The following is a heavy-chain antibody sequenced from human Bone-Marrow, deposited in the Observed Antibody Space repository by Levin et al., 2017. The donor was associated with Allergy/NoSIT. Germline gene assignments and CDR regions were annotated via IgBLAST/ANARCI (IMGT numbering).Heavy chain of an antibody. CDR3: ARDLGVSYDFYSGYHWFNP. Sequence: ASVKVSCKASGYSLVSYAMTWVRQAPGQGLEWMGWISAYNVTPKYAQKFQGRVTMTTDTSTGIAYMELRSLRSDDTAVYYCARDLGVSYDFYSGYHWFNPWGEGILVTVSS. V-gene: IGHV1-18*01. D-gene: IGHD3-3*01. CDR2: ISAYNVTP. CDR1: GYSLVSYA. J-gene: IGHJ5*02.